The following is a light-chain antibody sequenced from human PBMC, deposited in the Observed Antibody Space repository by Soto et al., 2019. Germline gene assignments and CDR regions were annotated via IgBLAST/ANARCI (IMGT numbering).Light chain of an antibody. J-gene: IGKJ2*01. CDR1: QDIRNN. CDR2: DAS. V-gene: IGKV1-33*01. CDR3: QQFDELPRT. Sequence: DIQMTQSPSSLSTSVGDSVAITCQASQDIRNNLNWYQQKQGKAPKPLIYDASNLETGVPSRFSGSGSGTHFTLTISSLQPEDVATYYCQQFDELPRTFGQGPKLESK.